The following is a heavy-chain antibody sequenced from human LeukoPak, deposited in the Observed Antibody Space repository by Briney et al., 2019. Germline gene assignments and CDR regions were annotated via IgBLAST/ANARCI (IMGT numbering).Heavy chain of an antibody. Sequence: SVKVSCKASGGTFSSYTISWVRQAPGQGREWMGRIIPILGIANYAQKFQGRVTITADKSTSTAYMELSSLRSEDTAVYYCARGVRCSGGSCYSRAGNWFDPWGQGTLVTVSS. CDR1: GGTFSSYT. CDR3: ARGVRCSGGSCYSRAGNWFDP. V-gene: IGHV1-69*02. CDR2: IIPILGIA. J-gene: IGHJ5*02. D-gene: IGHD2-15*01.